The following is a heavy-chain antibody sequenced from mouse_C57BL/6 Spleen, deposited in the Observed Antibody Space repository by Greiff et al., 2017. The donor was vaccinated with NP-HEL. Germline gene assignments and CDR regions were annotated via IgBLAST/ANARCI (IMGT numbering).Heavy chain of an antibody. CDR2: IDPETGGT. CDR3: TRGKGREAMDY. Sequence: QVQLQQSGAELVRPGASVTLSCKASGYTFTDYEMHWVKQTHVHGLEWIGAIDPETGGTAYNQKFKGKAILTADKSSSTAYMELRSLTSEDSAVYYCTRGKGREAMDYWGQGTSVTVSS. D-gene: IGHD3-3*01. CDR1: GYTFTDYE. V-gene: IGHV1-15*01. J-gene: IGHJ4*01.